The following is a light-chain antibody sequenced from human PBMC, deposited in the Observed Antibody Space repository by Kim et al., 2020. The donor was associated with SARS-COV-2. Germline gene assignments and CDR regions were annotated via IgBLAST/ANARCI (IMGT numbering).Light chain of an antibody. CDR2: QDS. CDR3: QAWDRSSVV. Sequence: SYELTQPPSVSVSPGQTASITCSGDKLGEKYACWYQQKPGQSPVLVIYQDSKRPSGIPERFSGSNSGNTATLTISGTQAMDGADYYCQAWDRSSVVFGGGTQLTVL. V-gene: IGLV3-1*01. J-gene: IGLJ2*01. CDR1: KLGEKY.